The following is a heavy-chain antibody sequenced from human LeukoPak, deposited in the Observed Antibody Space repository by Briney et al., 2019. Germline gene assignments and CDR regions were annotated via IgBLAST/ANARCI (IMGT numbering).Heavy chain of an antibody. J-gene: IGHJ4*02. D-gene: IGHD6-6*01. CDR1: GFTFNSYA. CDR3: ATGIVAARLCHY. V-gene: IGHV3-66*01. CDR2: IYNSGNT. Sequence: GGSLRLSCSASGFTFNSYAMYWVRQAPGKGLEWVSVIYNSGNTYYADSVEGRFTISRDNSKNTLYLQMNSLRAEDTAVYYCATGIVAARLCHYWGQGTLVTVSS.